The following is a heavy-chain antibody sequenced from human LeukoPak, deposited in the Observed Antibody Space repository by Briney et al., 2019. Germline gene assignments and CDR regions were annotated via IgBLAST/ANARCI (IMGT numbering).Heavy chain of an antibody. Sequence: GGSLRLSCAASGFTFSSYAMHWVRQAPGKGLEWVAVISYDGSNKYYADSVKGRFTISRDNSKNTLYLQMNSLRAEDTAVYYCARDPRWIAVATGVSGFDYWGQGTLVTVSS. V-gene: IGHV3-30-3*01. D-gene: IGHD6-19*01. CDR3: ARDPRWIAVATGVSGFDY. CDR1: GFTFSSYA. J-gene: IGHJ4*02. CDR2: ISYDGSNK.